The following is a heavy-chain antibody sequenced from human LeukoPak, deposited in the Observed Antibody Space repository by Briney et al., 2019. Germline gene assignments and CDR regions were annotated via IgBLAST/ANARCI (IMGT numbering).Heavy chain of an antibody. J-gene: IGHJ4*02. D-gene: IGHD3-10*01. CDR2: INTDTWKP. V-gene: IGHV7-4-1*02. CDR3: ARKVRGVDHFDY. CDR1: GYTFTDYG. Sequence: ASVKVSCKASGYTFTDYGMSWVRQAPGQGLEWMGWINTDTWKPTYALGFTGRLVFSLGTSVSTAYLQISSLKADDSGIYYCARKVRGVDHFDYWGQGTLVTVSS.